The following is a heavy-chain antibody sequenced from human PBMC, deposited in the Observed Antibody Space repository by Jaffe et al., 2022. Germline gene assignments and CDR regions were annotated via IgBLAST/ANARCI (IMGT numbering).Heavy chain of an antibody. J-gene: IGHJ5*02. CDR3: ARNLGDYGVGLIGDNWFDP. CDR1: GGSISSSSYY. CDR2: IYYSGST. D-gene: IGHD4-17*01. Sequence: QLQLQESGPGLVKPSETLSLTCTVSGGSISSSSYYWGWIRQPPGKGLEWIGSIYYSGSTYYNPSLKSRVTISVDTSKNQFSLKLSSVTAADTAVYYCARNLGDYGVGLIGDNWFDPWGQGTLVTVSS. V-gene: IGHV4-39*01.